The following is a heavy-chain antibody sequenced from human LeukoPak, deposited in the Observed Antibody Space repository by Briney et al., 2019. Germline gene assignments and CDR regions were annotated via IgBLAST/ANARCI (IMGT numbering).Heavy chain of an antibody. J-gene: IGHJ3*02. CDR2: ISYDGSNK. D-gene: IGHD3-10*01. CDR3: AKDLRRRYYFGSGSRGGTFDI. CDR1: GFMFSNYG. V-gene: IGHV3-30*18. Sequence: GRSLRLSCAASGFMFSNYGMQWVRQAPGKGLEWVAVISYDGSNKYYADSVKGRFTISRDNSKNTLYLQMNSLRAEDTAVYYCAKDLRRRYYFGSGSRGGTFDIWGQGTIVADSS.